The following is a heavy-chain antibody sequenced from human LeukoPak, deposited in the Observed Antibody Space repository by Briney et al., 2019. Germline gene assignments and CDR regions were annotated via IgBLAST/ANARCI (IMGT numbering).Heavy chain of an antibody. V-gene: IGHV3-23*01. CDR2: INNSGGRT. J-gene: IGHJ4*02. CDR1: GFTFSSYS. Sequence: GGSLRLSCAASGFTFSSYSMNWVRQAPGKGLEWVSDINNSGGRTYYADFVKGRFTISRDSSKNTLYLHMSSLRAEDTAIYFCAKAKTSGSAYDYWGQGILVTVSS. CDR3: AKAKTSGSAYDY. D-gene: IGHD3-10*01.